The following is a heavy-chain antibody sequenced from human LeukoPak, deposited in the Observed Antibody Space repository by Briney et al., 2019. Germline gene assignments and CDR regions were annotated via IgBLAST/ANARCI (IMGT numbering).Heavy chain of an antibody. CDR1: GFTFSSFG. CDR3: AKDSPTYYADS. V-gene: IGHV3-30*02. D-gene: IGHD2/OR15-2a*01. J-gene: IGHJ4*02. CDR2: INYNGRDK. Sequence: PGGSLRLSCAASGFTFSSFGMHWVRQAPGKGLEWVSFINYNGRDKYYADSVEGRFTISRDSSKNTLSLQMNSPRAEDTAVYFCAKDSPTYYADSWGQGTLVTVSS.